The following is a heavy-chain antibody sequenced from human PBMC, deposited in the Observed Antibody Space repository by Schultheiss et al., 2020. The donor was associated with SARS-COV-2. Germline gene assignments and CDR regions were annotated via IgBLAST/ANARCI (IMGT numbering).Heavy chain of an antibody. CDR2: INHSGST. D-gene: IGHD3-10*01. Sequence: SETLSLTCTVSGGSISSSSYYWSWIRQPPGKGLEWIGEINHSGSTNYNPSLKSRVTISVDTSKNQFSLKLSSVTAADTAVYYCARRGGSGSYYRVYYYYGMDVWGQGTTVTVSS. CDR3: ARRGGSGSYYRVYYYYGMDV. J-gene: IGHJ6*02. V-gene: IGHV4-39*07. CDR1: GGSISSSSYY.